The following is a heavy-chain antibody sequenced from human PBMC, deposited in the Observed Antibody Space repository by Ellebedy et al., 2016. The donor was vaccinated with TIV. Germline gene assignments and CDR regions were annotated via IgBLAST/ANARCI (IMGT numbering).Heavy chain of an antibody. D-gene: IGHD3-10*01. CDR2: ISASGGST. Sequence: GESLKISXAASGFTFSSHAMSWVRQAPGIGLECVSAISASGGSTYYADSVKGRFTISRDNSKNTLYLQMNSLRAEDTAVYYCARDFGMVRGVVDYWGQGTLVTVSS. CDR1: GFTFSSHA. V-gene: IGHV3-23*01. J-gene: IGHJ4*02. CDR3: ARDFGMVRGVVDY.